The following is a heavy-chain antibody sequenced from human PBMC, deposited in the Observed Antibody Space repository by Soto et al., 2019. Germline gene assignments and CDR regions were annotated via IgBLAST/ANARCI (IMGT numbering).Heavy chain of an antibody. D-gene: IGHD5-12*01. J-gene: IGHJ4*02. Sequence: ASAKVSCTSSGYTVTIYEIDWLRQTPGQGLEWMGIINPSGGSTSYAQKFQGRVTMTRDTSTSTVYMELSSLRSEDTAVYYCAREGRDGYNCDYWGQGTLVTVSS. CDR1: GYTVTIYE. CDR2: INPSGGST. V-gene: IGHV1-46*03. CDR3: AREGRDGYNCDY.